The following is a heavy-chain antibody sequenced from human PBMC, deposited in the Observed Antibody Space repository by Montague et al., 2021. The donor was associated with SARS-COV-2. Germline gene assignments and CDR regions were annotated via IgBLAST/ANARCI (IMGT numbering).Heavy chain of an antibody. J-gene: IGHJ4*02. Sequence: PALVKPTQTLTLTCTFSGFSLDSRGVGVGWIRQPPGKALECPALIYWNDDKRYSPSLKTRLTVTKDTSKNQVVLTMTNMDPVDTATYFCAHKNSGWPIEFANWGQGALATVSS. D-gene: IGHD6-19*01. CDR3: AHKNSGWPIEFAN. CDR1: GFSLDSRGVG. CDR2: IYWNDDK. V-gene: IGHV2-5*01.